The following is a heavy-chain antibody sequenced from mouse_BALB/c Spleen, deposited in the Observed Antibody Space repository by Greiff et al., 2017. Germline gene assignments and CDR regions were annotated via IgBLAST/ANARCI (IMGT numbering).Heavy chain of an antibody. Sequence: QVQLKESGPGLVAPSQSLSITCTVSGFSLTSYDISWIRQPPGKGLEWLGVIWTGGGTNYNSAFMSRLSISKDNSKSQVFLKMNSLQTDDTAIYYCVRDRYYFDYWGQGTTLTVSS. CDR3: VRDRYYFDY. V-gene: IGHV2-9-2*01. CDR1: GFSLTSYD. CDR2: IWTGGGT. J-gene: IGHJ2*01.